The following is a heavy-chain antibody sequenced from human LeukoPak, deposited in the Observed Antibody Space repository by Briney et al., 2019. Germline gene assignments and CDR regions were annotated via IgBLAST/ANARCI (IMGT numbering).Heavy chain of an antibody. D-gene: IGHD5-12*01. CDR2: INPNSGGT. V-gene: IGHV1-2*02. Sequence: ASVKVSCKASGYTFTGYYMHWVRQAPGQGLEWMGWINPNSGGTNYAQKFQGRVTMTRDTSISTAYMERSRLRSDYTDVFYSWRSCPTYSSYDLEPAYYYYYMDVWGKGTTVTVSS. J-gene: IGHJ6*03. CDR3: WRSCPTYSSYDLEPAYYYYYMDV. CDR1: GYTFTGYY.